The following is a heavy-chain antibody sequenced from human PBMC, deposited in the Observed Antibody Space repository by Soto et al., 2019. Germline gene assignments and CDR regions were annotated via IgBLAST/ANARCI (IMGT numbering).Heavy chain of an antibody. Sequence: EVQLLESGGDLVQPGGSLRLSCAASGFTFSSFAMTWVRQAPGKGLEWVSSISGRGLSGSRYTTYYVESVKGRFTIARDNSKHTLYLQMNSLRAGDTAVYYCASRGSHIAFSGVAPNYYYYALDVWGQGTTVTVSS. V-gene: IGHV3-23*01. CDR2: LSGSRYTT. CDR3: ASRGSHIAFSGVAPNYYYYALDV. CDR1: GFTFSSFA. D-gene: IGHD3-3*01. J-gene: IGHJ6*02.